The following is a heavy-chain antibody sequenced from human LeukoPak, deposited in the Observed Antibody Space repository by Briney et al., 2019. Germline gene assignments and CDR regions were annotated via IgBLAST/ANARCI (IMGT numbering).Heavy chain of an antibody. CDR1: GYTFTGYY. CDR2: INPNSGGT. CDR3: AREGYYYDSSGSLLPISFDY. D-gene: IGHD3-22*01. V-gene: IGHV1-2*06. Sequence: ASVKVSCKASGYTFTGYYMHWVRQAPGQGLEWMGRINPNSGGTNYAQKFQGRVTMTRDTSISTAYMELSRLRSDDTAVYYCAREGYYYDSSGSLLPISFDYWGQGTLVTVSS. J-gene: IGHJ4*02.